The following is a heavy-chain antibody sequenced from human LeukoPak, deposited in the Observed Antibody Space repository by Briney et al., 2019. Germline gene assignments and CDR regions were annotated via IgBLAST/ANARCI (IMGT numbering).Heavy chain of an antibody. V-gene: IGHV3-23*01. J-gene: IGHJ4*02. CDR1: GFTFSSYA. Sequence: PGGSLRLSCAASGFTFSSYAMSWVRQAPGKGLEGVSAISGSGGSTYYADSVKGRFTISRDNSKNTLYLQMNSLRAEDTAVYYCAKDRFGELLHDYWGQGTLVTVSS. CDR3: AKDRFGELLHDY. CDR2: ISGSGGST. D-gene: IGHD3-10*01.